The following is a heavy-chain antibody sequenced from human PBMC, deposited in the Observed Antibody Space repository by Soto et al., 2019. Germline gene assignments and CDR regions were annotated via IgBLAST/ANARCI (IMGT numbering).Heavy chain of an antibody. CDR1: GGSISSGXXX. V-gene: IGHV4-30-2*01. CDR2: IYHSGST. CDR3: ARVPDR. Sequence: QLQLQESGSGLVKPSQTLSLTCAVSGGSISSGXXXXXXXRQPPGKGLEWIGYIYHSGSTYYNPSLKSRVTLSVDRSKNQFSLKLSSVTAADTAVYYCARVPDRWGQGTLVTVSS. D-gene: IGHD2-2*01. J-gene: IGHJ5*02.